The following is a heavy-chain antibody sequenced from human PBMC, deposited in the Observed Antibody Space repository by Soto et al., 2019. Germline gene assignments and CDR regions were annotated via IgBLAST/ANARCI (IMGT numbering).Heavy chain of an antibody. V-gene: IGHV1-2*04. CDR3: ARARANLAPNSFVT. D-gene: IGHD1-7*01. CDR2: INPYSCAT. J-gene: IGHJ5*02. CDR1: GYTFSDYY. Sequence: QVQLVQSGAEVKKPGASVKVSCKASGYTFSDYYVHWVRQAPGQGREWMGWINPYSCATNYAQKFQDWVTMTGDASVSTDSLELSTLVSDDTAVYYFARARANLAPNSFVTWVQGTLVIVSS.